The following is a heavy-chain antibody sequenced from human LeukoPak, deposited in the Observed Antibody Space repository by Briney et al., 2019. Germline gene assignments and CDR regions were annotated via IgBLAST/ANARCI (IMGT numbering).Heavy chain of an antibody. J-gene: IGHJ4*02. CDR1: GYTFTRYG. CDR3: ASSPRDFWSGSLDY. CDR2: ISAYNGNT. D-gene: IGHD3-3*01. Sequence: GASVKVSCKASGYTFTRYGISWVRQDPGQGLEWMGWISAYNGNTNYAQKLQGRVTMTTDTSTSTAYMELRSLRSDDTAVYSCASSPRDFWSGSLDYWGQGTLVTVSS. V-gene: IGHV1-18*01.